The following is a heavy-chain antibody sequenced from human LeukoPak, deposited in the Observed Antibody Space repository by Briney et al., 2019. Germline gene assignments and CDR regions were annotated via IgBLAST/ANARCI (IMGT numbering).Heavy chain of an antibody. CDR2: ITGYGGST. J-gene: IGHJ4*02. Sequence: GGSLRLSCAASGFTFSRFAMNWIRQAPGKGLEWVSGITGYGGSTDYPDSVKGRFTMSRDNSKNTLYLQMNSLRVEDTAVYYCATGLDVYVWGSYRYTNPYFANWGQGTPVTVSS. V-gene: IGHV3-23*01. CDR3: ATGLDVYVWGSYRYTNPYFAN. CDR1: GFTFSRFA. D-gene: IGHD3-16*02.